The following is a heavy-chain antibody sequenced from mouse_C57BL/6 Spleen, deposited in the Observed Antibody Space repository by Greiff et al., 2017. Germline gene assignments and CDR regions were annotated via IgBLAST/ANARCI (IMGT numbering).Heavy chain of an antibody. CDR2: IRNKANGYTT. Sequence: EVKVVESGGGLVQPGGSLSLSCAASGFTFTDYYMSWVRQPPGKALEWLGFIRNKANGYTTEYSASVKGRFTISRDNSQSILYLQMNALRAEDSATYYCARSDGFFDYWGQGTTLTVSS. J-gene: IGHJ2*01. CDR1: GFTFTDYY. D-gene: IGHD2-3*01. CDR3: ARSDGFFDY. V-gene: IGHV7-3*01.